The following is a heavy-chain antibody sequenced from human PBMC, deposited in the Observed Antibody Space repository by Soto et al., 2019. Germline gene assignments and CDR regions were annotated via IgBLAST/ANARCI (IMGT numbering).Heavy chain of an antibody. D-gene: IGHD3-22*01. V-gene: IGHV1-69*12. CDR3: ADLSLGYFITTNCPPDY. CDR2: IIPVFGRV. J-gene: IGHJ4*02. Sequence: QVQLVQSGAEVKKPGSSVRVSCKASGGSFNTYAISWVRQAPGLGLEWMGGIIPVFGRVTYAQKFQGRVTITADDSTSTAYMELSRLRSDDPAIYYCADLSLGYFITTNCPPDYWGQGTLVTVSS. CDR1: GGSFNTYA.